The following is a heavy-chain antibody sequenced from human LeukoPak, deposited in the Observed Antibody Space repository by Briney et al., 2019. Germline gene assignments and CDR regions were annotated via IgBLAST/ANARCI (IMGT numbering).Heavy chain of an antibody. V-gene: IGHV1-2*02. D-gene: IGHD5-18*01. CDR2: INPNSGGT. CDR1: GYTFTDYY. Sequence: ASVTVSFKASGYTFTDYYMHWVRQAPGQGLEWMGWINPNSGGTNYAQKFQGRVTMTRDTSISTAYMELSRLRSDDTAVYYCARDLGTAMVDYWGQGTLVTVSS. CDR3: ARDLGTAMVDY. J-gene: IGHJ4*02.